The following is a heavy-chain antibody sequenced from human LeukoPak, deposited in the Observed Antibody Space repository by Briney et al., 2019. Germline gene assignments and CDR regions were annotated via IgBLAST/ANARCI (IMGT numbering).Heavy chain of an antibody. CDR3: ARRVDSSGYHKIFDY. Sequence: SETLSLTCTVSGGSISSGPYYWGWIRQPPGEGLEWIGNIYYGENTYYNPSLKSRVTISIDTSKNQFYLKLSSLTAADTAVYYCARRVDSSGYHKIFDYWGPGTLVTVSS. J-gene: IGHJ4*02. D-gene: IGHD3-22*01. CDR2: IYYGENT. V-gene: IGHV4-39*01. CDR1: GGSISSGPYY.